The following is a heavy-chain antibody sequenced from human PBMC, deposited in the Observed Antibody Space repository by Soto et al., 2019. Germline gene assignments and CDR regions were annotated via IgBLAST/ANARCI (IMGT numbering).Heavy chain of an antibody. V-gene: IGHV4-4*02. CDR3: ARAHCSAGSCYSVQHWFDP. D-gene: IGHD2-15*01. Sequence: QVQLQESGPGLVKPSGTLSLTCAVSGGSISSSNWWSWVRQPPGKGLEWIGEMYHSGSTNHNPSLKSRVTISVDKSKNPFSLKLSSVTAADTAVYYCARAHCSAGSCYSVQHWFDPWGQGTLVTVSS. CDR2: MYHSGST. CDR1: GGSISSSNW. J-gene: IGHJ5*02.